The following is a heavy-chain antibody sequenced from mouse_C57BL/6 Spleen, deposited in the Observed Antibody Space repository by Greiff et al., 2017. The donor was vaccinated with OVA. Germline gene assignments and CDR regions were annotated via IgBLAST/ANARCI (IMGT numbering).Heavy chain of an antibody. Sequence: QVQLKQPGAELVKPGASVKLSCKASGYTFTSYWMQWVKQRPGQGLEWIGEIDPSDSYTNYNQKFKGKATLTVDTSSSTAYMQLSSLTSEDSAVYYCARWGDYYGSSYNYYYAMDYWGQGTSVTVSS. CDR1: GYTFTSYW. D-gene: IGHD1-1*01. CDR3: ARWGDYYGSSYNYYYAMDY. CDR2: IDPSDSYT. J-gene: IGHJ4*01. V-gene: IGHV1-50*01.